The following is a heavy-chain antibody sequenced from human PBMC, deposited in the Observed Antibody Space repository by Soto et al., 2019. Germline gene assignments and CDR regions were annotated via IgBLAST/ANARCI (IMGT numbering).Heavy chain of an antibody. CDR2: IYSGDSDT. CDR1: GYSFTSYW. J-gene: IGHJ6*02. CDR3: ARQSHQYYYDSSGFIRGHYYYGMDV. Sequence: LGESLKISCKGSGYSFTSYWIGWVRQMPEKGLEWMGIIYSGDSDTRYSPSFQGQVTISADKSISTAYLQWSSLKASDTAMYYCARQSHQYYYDSSGFIRGHYYYGMDVWGQGTTVTVSS. D-gene: IGHD3-22*01. V-gene: IGHV5-51*01.